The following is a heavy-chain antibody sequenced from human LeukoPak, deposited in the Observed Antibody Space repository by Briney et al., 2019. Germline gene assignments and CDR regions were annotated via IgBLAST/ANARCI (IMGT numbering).Heavy chain of an antibody. J-gene: IGHJ6*03. Sequence: SVKVSCKASGGTFSSYAISWVRQAPGQGLEWMGGIIPIFGTANYAQKFQGRVTITTDESMSTAYMELSSLRSEDTAVYYCARSEGHCSSTSCYSHYYYYYMDVWGKGTTVTVSS. CDR1: GGTFSSYA. CDR2: IIPIFGTA. CDR3: ARSEGHCSSTSCYSHYYYYYMDV. V-gene: IGHV1-69*05. D-gene: IGHD2-2*02.